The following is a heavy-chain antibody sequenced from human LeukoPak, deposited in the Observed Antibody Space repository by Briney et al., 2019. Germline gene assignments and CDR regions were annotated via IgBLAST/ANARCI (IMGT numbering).Heavy chain of an antibody. CDR1: GGSISSYY. D-gene: IGHD2-21*02. CDR2: IYYSGST. V-gene: IGHV4-59*12. CDR3: ASEPMLAYCGGDCYSRYYYYMDV. J-gene: IGHJ6*03. Sequence: PSETLSLTCTVSGGSISSYYWSWIRQPPGKGLEWIGYIYYSGSTNYNPSLKSRVTISVDTSKNQFSLKLSSVTAADTAVYYCASEPMLAYCGGDCYSRYYYYMDVWGKGTTVTISS.